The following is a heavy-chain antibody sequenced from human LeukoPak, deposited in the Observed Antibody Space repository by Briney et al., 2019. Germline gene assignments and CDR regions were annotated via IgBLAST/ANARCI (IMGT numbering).Heavy chain of an antibody. Sequence: ASVKVSCKASGYTFTGYYMHWVRQAPGQGLEWMGWINPNSGGTNNAQKFQGRVTMTRDTSISTAYMELSRLRSDDTAVYYCARGNRFGIVGAGAFDVWGQGTMVTVSS. D-gene: IGHD1-26*01. J-gene: IGHJ3*01. V-gene: IGHV1-2*02. CDR3: ARGNRFGIVGAGAFDV. CDR1: GYTFTGYY. CDR2: INPNSGGT.